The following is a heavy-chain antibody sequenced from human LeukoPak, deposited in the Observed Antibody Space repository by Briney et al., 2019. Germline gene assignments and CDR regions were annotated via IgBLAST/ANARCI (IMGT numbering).Heavy chain of an antibody. CDR1: GGSISSYY. CDR3: AKDHFPPPNNYGDYVVHLFDS. D-gene: IGHD4-17*01. CDR2: IYYSGST. J-gene: IGHJ4*02. Sequence: SETLSLTCTVSGGSISSYYWSWIRQPPGKGLEWIGYIYYSGSTNYNPSLKSRGTISVDTSKNQFSLKLSSVTAADTAAYYWAKDHFPPPNNYGDYVVHLFDSWGQGTLVTVSS. V-gene: IGHV4-59*01.